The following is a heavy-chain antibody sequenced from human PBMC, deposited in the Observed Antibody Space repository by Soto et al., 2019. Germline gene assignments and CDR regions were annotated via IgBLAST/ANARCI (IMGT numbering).Heavy chain of an antibody. Sequence: SQTLSLTCAISGDSVSSNSAAWNWIRQSPSRGLEWLGRTYYRSKWYNDYAVSVNSRITINPDTSKNQFSLQMNSVTPEDTAVYYCARAPGYDHYHYYGMDVWGQGTTVTVSS. CDR3: ARAPGYDHYHYYGMDV. CDR2: TYYRSKWYN. D-gene: IGHD3-3*01. J-gene: IGHJ6*02. V-gene: IGHV6-1*01. CDR1: GDSVSSNSAA.